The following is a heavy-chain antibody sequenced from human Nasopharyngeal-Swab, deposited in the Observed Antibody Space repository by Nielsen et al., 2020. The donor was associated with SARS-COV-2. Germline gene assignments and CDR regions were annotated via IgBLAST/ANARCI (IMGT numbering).Heavy chain of an antibody. CDR2: IWYDGSNK. J-gene: IGHJ6*03. CDR3: ARSKGVYYYYYMDV. V-gene: IGHV3-33*01. Sequence: GGSLRLSCAASGFTFRSYGMHWVRQAPGKGLEWVAVIWYDGSNKYYADSVKGRFTISRDNSKNTLYLQMNSLRAEDTAVYYCARSKGVYYYYYMDVWGKGTTVTVSS. CDR1: GFTFRSYG.